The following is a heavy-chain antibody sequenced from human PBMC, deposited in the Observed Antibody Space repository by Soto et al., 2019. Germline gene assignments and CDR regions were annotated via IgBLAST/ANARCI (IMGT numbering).Heavy chain of an antibody. CDR3: ASRLYYYDSSGDYRNWFDP. CDR2: FDPEDGET. D-gene: IGHD3-22*01. V-gene: IGHV1-24*01. J-gene: IGHJ5*02. Sequence: ASVKVSCKVSGYTLTELSMHWVRQAPGKGLEWMGGFDPEDGETIYAQKFQGRVTMTEDTSTDTAYMELSSLRSEDTAVYYCASRLYYYDSSGDYRNWFDPWGQGTLVTVSS. CDR1: GYTLTELS.